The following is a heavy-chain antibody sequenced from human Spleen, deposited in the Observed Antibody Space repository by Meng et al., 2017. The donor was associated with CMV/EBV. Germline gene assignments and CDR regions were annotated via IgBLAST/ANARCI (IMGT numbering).Heavy chain of an antibody. D-gene: IGHD6-19*01. Sequence: SCKTSGYTFTSFAVNWVRQAPGQGLEWLGWINTNTGDPTYAQGFTGRFVFSLDTSVSTTYLQISSLKAEDTAVYYCARFRSGYCFGCWGQGTLVTVSS. CDR3: ARFRSGYCFGC. CDR2: INTNTGDP. CDR1: GYTFTSFA. V-gene: IGHV7-4-1*02. J-gene: IGHJ4*02.